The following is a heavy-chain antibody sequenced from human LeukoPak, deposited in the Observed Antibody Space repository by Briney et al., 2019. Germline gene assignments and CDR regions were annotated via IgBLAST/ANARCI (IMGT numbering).Heavy chain of an antibody. CDR2: IYYSEST. J-gene: IGHJ4*02. Sequence: GSLRLSCAASGFTFSSYAMSWVRQAPGKGLEWIGYIYYSESTNYNPSLKSRVTISVDTSKSQFSLKLSSVTAADTAVYYCARGEGGYSYGHFDYWGQGTLVTVSS. V-gene: IGHV4-59*01. D-gene: IGHD5-18*01. CDR3: ARGEGGYSYGHFDY. CDR1: GFTFSSYA.